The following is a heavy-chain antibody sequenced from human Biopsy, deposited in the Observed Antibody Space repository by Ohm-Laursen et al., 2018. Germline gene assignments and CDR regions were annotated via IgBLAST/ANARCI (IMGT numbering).Heavy chain of an antibody. V-gene: IGHV3-30*18. J-gene: IGHJ6*02. CDR2: ISHGGNDD. Sequence: TLSLTCNVSGDSISIYYWSWIRQPPGKGLEWVALISHGGNDDYYADSVEGRFTVSRDNSKNTVVLQMNSLRPEDTALYYCAKDRWERNLHYGGGVDPWGQGTTVTVSS. D-gene: IGHD4-17*01. CDR1: GDSISIYY. CDR3: AKDRWERNLHYGGGVDP.